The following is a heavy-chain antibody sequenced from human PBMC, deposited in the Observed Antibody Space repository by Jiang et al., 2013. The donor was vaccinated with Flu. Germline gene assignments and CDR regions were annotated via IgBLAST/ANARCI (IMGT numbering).Heavy chain of an antibody. Sequence: KPSETLSLTCTVSGYSISSGYYWGWIRQPPGKGLEWIGSIYHSGSTYYNPSLKSRVTISVDTSKNQFSLKLSSVTAADTAVYYCARERLDPSGSYLRATNWFDPWGQGTLVTVSS. CDR3: ARERLDPSGSYLRATNWFDP. CDR2: IYHSGST. D-gene: IGHD3-10*01. CDR1: GYSISSGYY. V-gene: IGHV4-38-2*02. J-gene: IGHJ5*02.